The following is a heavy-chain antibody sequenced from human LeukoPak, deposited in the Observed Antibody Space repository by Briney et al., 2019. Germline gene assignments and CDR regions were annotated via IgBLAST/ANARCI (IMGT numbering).Heavy chain of an antibody. CDR2: ISSSGSTI. CDR1: GFTFSDYY. CDR3: ARAQPYYYGSGSPRTVVDP. J-gene: IGHJ5*02. Sequence: GGSLRLSCAASGFTFSDYYMSWLRQAPGKGLEWVSYISSSGSTIYYADSVKGRFTISRDNAKNSLYLQTNSLRAEGTAVYYCARAQPYYYGSGSPRTVVDPWGQGTLVTVSS. V-gene: IGHV3-11*01. D-gene: IGHD3-10*01.